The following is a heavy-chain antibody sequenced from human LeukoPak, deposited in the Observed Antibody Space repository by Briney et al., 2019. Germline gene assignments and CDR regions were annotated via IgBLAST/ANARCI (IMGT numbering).Heavy chain of an antibody. Sequence: PGGSLRLFCAASGLTFSSYELNWVRQPPGKGREGVSYLSSSGSTIYYADSVKGRFTISRDNDKHSLYLQMNSLRAEDTAVYYCAREAMAGTMIVVVMNAFDIWGQGTMVTVSS. CDR2: LSSSGSTI. CDR3: AREAMAGTMIVVVMNAFDI. J-gene: IGHJ3*02. CDR1: GLTFSSYE. D-gene: IGHD3-22*01. V-gene: IGHV3-48*03.